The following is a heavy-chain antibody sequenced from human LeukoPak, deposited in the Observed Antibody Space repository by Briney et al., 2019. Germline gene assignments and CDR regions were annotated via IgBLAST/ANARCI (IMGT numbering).Heavy chain of an antibody. V-gene: IGHV3-74*01. CDR3: ARDGGGLAY. Sequence: AGGSLRLSCAASGFTFSSYRLHWVRQAPGKGLVWVSLISSDGSNTNYADSVKGRFTTSRDIAKNTLYLQMNSLRAEDTAVYYCARDGGGLAYWGQGSLVTVSS. D-gene: IGHD3-16*01. CDR2: ISSDGSNT. CDR1: GFTFSSYR. J-gene: IGHJ4*02.